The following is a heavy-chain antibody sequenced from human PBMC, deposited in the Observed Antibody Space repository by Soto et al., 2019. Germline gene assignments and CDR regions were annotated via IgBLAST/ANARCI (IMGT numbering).Heavy chain of an antibody. CDR2: ISIASSTI. CDR1: GFTFSDYY. CDR3: ARERARVFDS. Sequence: QVQLVESGGGLVKPGGSLRLSCAASGFTFSDYYMGWIRQAPGRGLEWLSYISIASSTIYYADSVKGRFSISRDNAKNSLYLQLSSLRAEDTAVYFCARERARVFDSWGQGTRVTVSS. V-gene: IGHV3-11*01. J-gene: IGHJ4*02.